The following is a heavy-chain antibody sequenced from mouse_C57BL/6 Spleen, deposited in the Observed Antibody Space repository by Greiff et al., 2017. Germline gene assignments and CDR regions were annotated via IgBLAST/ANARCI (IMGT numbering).Heavy chain of an antibody. CDR3: TTTGLRHFDY. Sequence: EVQRVESGAELVRPGASVKLSCTASGFNIKDDYMHWVKQRPEQGLEWIGWIDPENGDTEYASKFQSKATITADTSSNTAYLQLSSLTSEDTAVYYCTTTGLRHFDYWGQGTTLTVSS. CDR2: IDPENGDT. J-gene: IGHJ2*01. CDR1: GFNIKDDY. V-gene: IGHV14-4*01. D-gene: IGHD2-4*01.